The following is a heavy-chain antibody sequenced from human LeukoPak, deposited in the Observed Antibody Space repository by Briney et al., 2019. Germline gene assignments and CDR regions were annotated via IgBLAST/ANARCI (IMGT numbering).Heavy chain of an antibody. CDR1: GFTFKLYW. Sequence: GGSLRLSCAVSGFTFKLYWMHWVRQAPGKGPVWVSRINDDGSDTTYADSVKGRFTISRDDAKNMLFLQMNSLRAEDTAVYYCARHHDFWSGDADYWGQGTLVTVSS. CDR2: INDDGSDT. V-gene: IGHV3-74*01. J-gene: IGHJ4*02. CDR3: ARHHDFWSGDADY. D-gene: IGHD3-3*01.